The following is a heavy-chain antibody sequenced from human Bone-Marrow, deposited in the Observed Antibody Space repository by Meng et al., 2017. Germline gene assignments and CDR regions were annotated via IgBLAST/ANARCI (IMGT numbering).Heavy chain of an antibody. J-gene: IGHJ4*02. CDR1: GFTFSSYD. V-gene: IGHV3-13*01. D-gene: IGHD4-17*01. CDR3: ARDLRTTVTIFDY. Sequence: GESLKISCAACGFTFSSYDMHWVRQATGKGLEWVSAIGTAGDTYYADSVKGRFTISRDNSKNTLYLQMNSLRAEDTAVYYCARDLRTTVTIFDYWGQGTLVTVSS. CDR2: IGTAGDT.